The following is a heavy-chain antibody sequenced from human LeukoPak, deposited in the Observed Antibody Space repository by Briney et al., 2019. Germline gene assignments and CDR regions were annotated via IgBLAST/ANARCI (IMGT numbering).Heavy chain of an antibody. Sequence: ASVKVSCKASGYTFTGYYMHWVRQAPGQGLEWMGWINPNSGGTNYAQKFQGRGTMTRDTSISTAYMELSRLRSDDTAVYYCARALGQWELLGYWGQGTLVTVSS. D-gene: IGHD1-26*01. J-gene: IGHJ4*02. CDR3: ARALGQWELLGY. CDR1: GYTFTGYY. V-gene: IGHV1-2*02. CDR2: INPNSGGT.